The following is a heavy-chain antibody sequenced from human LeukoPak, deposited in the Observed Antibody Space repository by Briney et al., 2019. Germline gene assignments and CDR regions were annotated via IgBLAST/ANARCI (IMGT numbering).Heavy chain of an antibody. D-gene: IGHD6-19*01. CDR2: INPNSGGT. CDR1: GYTFTGYY. V-gene: IGHV1-2*02. CDR3: ARHAASSGWYSGYYGMDV. Sequence: ASVKVSCKASGYTFTGYYMHWVRQAPGQGLEWMGWINPNSGGTNYAQKFQGRVTMTRDTSISTAYMELSRLRSDDTAVYYCARHAASSGWYSGYYGMDVWGQGTTVTVS. J-gene: IGHJ6*02.